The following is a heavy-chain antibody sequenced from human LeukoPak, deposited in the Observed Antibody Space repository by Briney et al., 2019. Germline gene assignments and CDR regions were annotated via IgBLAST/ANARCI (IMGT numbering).Heavy chain of an antibody. J-gene: IGHJ4*02. CDR2: INHSGST. CDR3: ARGAAGPVYY. V-gene: IGHV4-34*01. D-gene: IGHD6-13*01. CDR1: GGSFSGYY. Sequence: TSETLSLTCAVYGGSFSGYYWSWIRQPPGKGLEWIGEINHSGSTNYNPSLKSRVTISVDTSKNQFSLKLSSVTAADTAVYYCARGAAGPVYYWGQGTLVTVSS.